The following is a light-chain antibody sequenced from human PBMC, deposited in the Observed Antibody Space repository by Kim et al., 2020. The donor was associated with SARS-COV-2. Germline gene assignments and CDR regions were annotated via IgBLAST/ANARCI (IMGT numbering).Light chain of an antibody. J-gene: IGKJ4*01. V-gene: IGKV3-20*01. Sequence: SSGERATRWCRASQTVASNNVAWYQQKRGQAPTLLIFGASRAATGLPDRFNGSGSGTDFTLTISSLQPEDSAVYYCQQYGDSPRVTFGGGTKLEI. CDR2: GAS. CDR3: QQYGDSPRVT. CDR1: QTVASNN.